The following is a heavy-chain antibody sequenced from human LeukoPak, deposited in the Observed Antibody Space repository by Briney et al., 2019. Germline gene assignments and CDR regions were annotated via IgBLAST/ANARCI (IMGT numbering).Heavy chain of an antibody. CDR1: GFTFDDYG. Sequence: EGSLRLSCAASGFTFDDYGMSWVRQAPGKGLEWVSGINWNGGSTGYADSVKGRFTISRDNAKNSLYLQMNSLRAEDTALYYCASLDTAMAIDYWGQGTLVTVSS. CDR3: ASLDTAMAIDY. J-gene: IGHJ4*02. CDR2: INWNGGST. V-gene: IGHV3-20*04. D-gene: IGHD5-18*01.